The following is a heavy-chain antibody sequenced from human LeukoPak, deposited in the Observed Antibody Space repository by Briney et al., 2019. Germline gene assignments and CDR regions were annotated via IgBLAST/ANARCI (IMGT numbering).Heavy chain of an antibody. J-gene: IGHJ4*02. V-gene: IGHV1-69*13. CDR3: ARWSPIAAQEYYFDY. D-gene: IGHD6-13*01. CDR2: IIPIFGTA. Sequence: SVNVSCKASGGTFSSYAISWVRQAPGQGLEWMGGIIPIFGTANYAQKFQGRVTITADESTSTAYMELSSLRSEDTAVYYCARWSPIAAQEYYFDYWGQGTLVTVSS. CDR1: GGTFSSYA.